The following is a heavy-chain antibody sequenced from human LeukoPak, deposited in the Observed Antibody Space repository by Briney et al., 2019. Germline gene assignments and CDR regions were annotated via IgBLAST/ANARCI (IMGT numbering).Heavy chain of an antibody. D-gene: IGHD5-12*01. CDR2: ISSSSSYI. CDR1: GFTFSSYS. J-gene: IGHJ6*02. Sequence: ETGGSLRLSCAASGFTFSSYSMNWVRQAPGKGLEWVSSISSSSSYIYYADSVKGRFTISRDNAKNSLYLQMNSLRAEDTAVYYCARVRSWLRLDYGMDVWGQGTTVTVSS. CDR3: ARVRSWLRLDYGMDV. V-gene: IGHV3-21*01.